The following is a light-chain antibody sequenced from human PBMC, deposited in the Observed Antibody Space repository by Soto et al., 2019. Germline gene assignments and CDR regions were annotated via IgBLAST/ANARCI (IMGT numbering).Light chain of an antibody. CDR2: EVS. V-gene: IGLV2-8*01. CDR1: SSDVGGYNS. J-gene: IGLJ2*01. CDR3: SSYAGTKNLL. Sequence: QSALTQPPSASGSPGQSVIISCTGTSSDVGGYNSVSWYQQHPGKAPKLMIYEVSKRPSGVPDRFSASKSDNTASLTVSGLQAEDEADYYCSSYAGTKNLLFGGGTKLTVL.